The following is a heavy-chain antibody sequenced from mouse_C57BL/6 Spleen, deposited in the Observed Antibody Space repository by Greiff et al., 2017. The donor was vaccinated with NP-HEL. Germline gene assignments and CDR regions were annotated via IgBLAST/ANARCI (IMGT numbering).Heavy chain of an antibody. D-gene: IGHD2-3*01. Sequence: VQLQQSGAELVRPGASVKLSCKASGYTFTDYYINWVKQRPGQGLEWIARIYPGSGNTYYNEKFKGKATLTAEKSSSTAYMQLSSLTSEDSAVYFCARGWLQAMDYWGQGTSVTVSS. J-gene: IGHJ4*01. CDR3: ARGWLQAMDY. CDR2: IYPGSGNT. V-gene: IGHV1-76*01. CDR1: GYTFTDYY.